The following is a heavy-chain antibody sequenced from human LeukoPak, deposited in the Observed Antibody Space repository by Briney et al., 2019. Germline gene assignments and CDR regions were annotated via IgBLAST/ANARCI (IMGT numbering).Heavy chain of an antibody. CDR2: ISAYNGNT. CDR3: ARDPPYGDCWVAPDY. D-gene: IGHD2-21*02. J-gene: IGHJ4*02. V-gene: IGHV1-18*01. Sequence: APVKVSCKASGYTFTTYGITWVRQAPGQGLEWMGWISAYNGNTNYAQKLQGRVTMTTDTSTSTAYVELRSLRSDDTAVYYCARDPPYGDCWVAPDYWGQGTLVTVSS. CDR1: GYTFTTYG.